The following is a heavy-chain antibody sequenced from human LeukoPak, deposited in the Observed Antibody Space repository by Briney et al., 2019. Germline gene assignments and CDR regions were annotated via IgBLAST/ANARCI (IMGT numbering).Heavy chain of an antibody. V-gene: IGHV3-23*01. CDR2: ISDGGGRT. CDR1: GFTFRTYA. J-gene: IGHJ4*02. CDR3: TKNQILDDTGSWYAY. Sequence: PGGSLRLSCGAPGFTFRTYAMSWVRQAPGKGLEWVSGISDGGGRTFYAESVKGRFTVSRDNSKNTLYLRMNSLRAEDTAIYYCTKNQILDDTGSWYAYWGQGTLVTVSS. D-gene: IGHD6-13*01.